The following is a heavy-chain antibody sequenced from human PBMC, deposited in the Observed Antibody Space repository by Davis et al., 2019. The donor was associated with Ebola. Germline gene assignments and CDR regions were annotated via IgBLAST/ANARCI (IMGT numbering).Heavy chain of an antibody. V-gene: IGHV1-45*02. J-gene: IGHJ6*02. CDR2: TRLFTGNT. Sequence: SVTVSCKASGYTFTYRYLHWVRQVPGQALEWMGWTRLFTGNTNYAQKFQDRVTITRDRSMSTAYMELSSLRSEDTAMYYCASSIAVAGTFYYYGMDVWGQGTTVTVSS. D-gene: IGHD6-19*01. CDR1: GYTFTYRY. CDR3: ASSIAVAGTFYYYGMDV.